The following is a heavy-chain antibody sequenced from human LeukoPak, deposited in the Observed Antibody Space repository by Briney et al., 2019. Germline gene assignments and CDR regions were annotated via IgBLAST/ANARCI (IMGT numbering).Heavy chain of an antibody. V-gene: IGHV3-11*04. J-gene: IGHJ4*02. CDR2: ISSSGSTI. CDR3: ARLFRDVTTFDY. Sequence: GGSLRLSCAASGFTFSDYYMSWIRQAPGKGLEGVSYISSSGSTIYYADPVKGRFTISRDNAKNSLYLQMNSLRAEDTAVYYCARLFRDVTTFDYWGQGTLITVSS. D-gene: IGHD1-1*01. CDR1: GFTFSDYY.